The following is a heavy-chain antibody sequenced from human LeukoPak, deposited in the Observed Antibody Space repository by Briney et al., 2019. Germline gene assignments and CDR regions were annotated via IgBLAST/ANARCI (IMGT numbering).Heavy chain of an antibody. CDR3: AKTGRGTTTFHYFDY. CDR2: ISGSGGST. J-gene: IGHJ4*02. Sequence: GESLKISCVASGFTFSSCAMSWVRQAPGKGLEWVSVISGSGGSTYHADSMKGRFTISRDNSRDTLHLQMNSLRAEDTAVYYCAKTGRGTTTFHYFDYWGQGTLVTVSS. CDR1: GFTFSSCA. D-gene: IGHD1-26*01. V-gene: IGHV3-23*01.